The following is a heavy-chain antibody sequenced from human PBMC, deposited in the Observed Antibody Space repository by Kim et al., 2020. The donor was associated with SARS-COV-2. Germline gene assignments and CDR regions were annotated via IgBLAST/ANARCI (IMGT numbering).Heavy chain of an antibody. Sequence: SETLSLTCAVYGGSFSGYYWSWIRQPPGKGLEWIGEINHSGSTNYNPSLKSRVTISVDTSKNQFSLKLSSVTAADTAVYYCARGPPYGSGSYPNYYYYY. CDR3: ARGPPYGSGSYPNYYYYY. J-gene: IGHJ6*03. D-gene: IGHD3-10*01. V-gene: IGHV4-34*01. CDR1: GGSFSGYY. CDR2: INHSGST.